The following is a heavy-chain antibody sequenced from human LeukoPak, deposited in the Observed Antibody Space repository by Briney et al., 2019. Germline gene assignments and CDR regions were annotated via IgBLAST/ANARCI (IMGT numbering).Heavy chain of an antibody. J-gene: IGHJ4*02. Sequence: KASETLSLTCTVSGGSVSSGSYYWSWIRQPPGKGLEWIAYIYYSGSTNDNPSLKSRVTISVDTSKNQFSLKLSSVTAADTAVYYCARQAYSSGSYYFDCWGQGTLVTVSS. V-gene: IGHV4-61*01. D-gene: IGHD6-19*01. CDR2: IYYSGST. CDR1: GGSVSSGSYY. CDR3: ARQAYSSGSYYFDC.